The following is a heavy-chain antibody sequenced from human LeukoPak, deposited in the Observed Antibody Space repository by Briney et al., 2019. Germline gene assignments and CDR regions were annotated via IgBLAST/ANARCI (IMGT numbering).Heavy chain of an antibody. V-gene: IGHV3-30*02. J-gene: IGHJ4*02. Sequence: GGSLRLSCAASGFTFSSYGMHWVRQAPGKGLEWVAFIRYDGSNKYSADSVKGRFTISRDNSRNTLYLQMNSLRAEDTAMYYCAKARRELWFGELFNWGQGTLVTVSS. CDR1: GFTFSSYG. D-gene: IGHD3-10*01. CDR3: AKARRELWFGELFN. CDR2: IRYDGSNK.